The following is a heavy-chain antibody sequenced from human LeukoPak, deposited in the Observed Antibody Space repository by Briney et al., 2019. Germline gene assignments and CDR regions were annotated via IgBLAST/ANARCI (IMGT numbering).Heavy chain of an antibody. Sequence: PSETLSLTCAVYGGSFSDYFWSWIRQPPGKGLEWIGEVHPSGRTNYKSSLKSRLTISVDTSKNQFSLSLSSVSAADTAVYFCASGSYDLLTGLGLTHDFWGQGTLVTVSS. CDR2: VHPSGRT. J-gene: IGHJ4*02. V-gene: IGHV4-34*01. CDR3: ASGSYDLLTGLGLTHDF. CDR1: GGSFSDYF. D-gene: IGHD3-9*01.